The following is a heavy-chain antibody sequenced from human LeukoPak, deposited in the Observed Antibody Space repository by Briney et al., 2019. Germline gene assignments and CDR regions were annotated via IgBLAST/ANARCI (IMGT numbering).Heavy chain of an antibody. D-gene: IGHD3-22*01. J-gene: IGHJ6*03. CDR1: GYTFTSYG. V-gene: IGHV1-18*01. CDR3: ARGRHSSGYRLRYYYMDV. Sequence: ASVKVSCKASGYTFTSYGISWVRQAPGQGLEWMGWISAYNGNTNYAQKLQGRVTMTTDTSTSTAYMELRSLRSDDTAVYYCARGRHSSGYRLRYYYMDVWGKGTTVTVSS. CDR2: ISAYNGNT.